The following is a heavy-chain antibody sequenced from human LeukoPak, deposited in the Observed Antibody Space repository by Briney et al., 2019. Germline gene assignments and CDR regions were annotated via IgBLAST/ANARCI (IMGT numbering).Heavy chain of an antibody. CDR1: GFTFSSYA. V-gene: IGHV3-23*01. D-gene: IGHD6-13*01. CDR3: ARKIGFSSSWYYGRHYFDY. Sequence: PGGSLRLSCAASGFTFSSYAMSWVRQAPGKGLEWVSAISGSGGSTYNADSVKGRFTISRDNSKNTLYLQMNSLRAEDTAVYYCARKIGFSSSWYYGRHYFDYWGQGTPVTVSS. CDR2: ISGSGGST. J-gene: IGHJ4*02.